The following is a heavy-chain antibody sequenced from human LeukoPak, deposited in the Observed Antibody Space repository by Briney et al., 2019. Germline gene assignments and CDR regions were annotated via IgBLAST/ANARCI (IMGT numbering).Heavy chain of an antibody. V-gene: IGHV1-8*01. Sequence: ASVKVSCKASGYTFTSYDINWVRQATGQGLEWMGWMNPNSGNTGYAQKFQGRVTITADESTSTAYMELSSLRSEDTAVYYCARDSSLYYYGPGSYGPLDPWGQGTLVTVSS. CDR2: MNPNSGNT. D-gene: IGHD3-10*01. CDR3: ARDSSLYYYGPGSYGPLDP. CDR1: GYTFTSYD. J-gene: IGHJ5*02.